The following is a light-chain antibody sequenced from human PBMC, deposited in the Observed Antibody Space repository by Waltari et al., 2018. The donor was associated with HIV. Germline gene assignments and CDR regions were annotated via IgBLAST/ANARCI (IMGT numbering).Light chain of an antibody. CDR3: HSRDSRGYLI. CDR2: GKD. Sequence: SSDLTQASDVSVALGQTVRITCRGDSLRRYSASWCQQKPGQAPLLIIYGKDNRPSGIPDRFSGSSSENSTSLTITEAQAADEAVYYCHSRDSRGYLIFGGGTRLTVL. J-gene: IGLJ2*01. V-gene: IGLV3-19*01. CDR1: SLRRYS.